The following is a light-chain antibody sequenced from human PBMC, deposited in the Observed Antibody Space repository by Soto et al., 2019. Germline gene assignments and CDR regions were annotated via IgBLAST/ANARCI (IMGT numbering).Light chain of an antibody. CDR2: WAS. Sequence: DFVMTQSPDSLAVSLGETASINCKSSQSALYSSNKRNYLAWYQHKPGQPPKLLIYWASTRESGVPYRFSGSGSGTEFTLTISSLQAEAVAVYYCQQYYDNPFTFGPGTKVDIK. CDR1: QSALYSSNKRNY. V-gene: IGKV4-1*01. CDR3: QQYYDNPFT. J-gene: IGKJ3*01.